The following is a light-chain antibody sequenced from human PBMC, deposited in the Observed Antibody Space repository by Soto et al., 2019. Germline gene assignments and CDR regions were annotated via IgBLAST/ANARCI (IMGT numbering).Light chain of an antibody. CDR2: AAS. J-gene: IGKJ5*01. V-gene: IGKV3-15*01. Sequence: EVVMTQSPATLSVSPVETATLSCRASQSVGSNLAWYQQKPGQAPRLLIYAASTRATGIPARFSGSGSGTEFTLTISSLQSEDFAVYYCQQYNNWSFGQGTRLEL. CDR3: QQYNNWS. CDR1: QSVGSN.